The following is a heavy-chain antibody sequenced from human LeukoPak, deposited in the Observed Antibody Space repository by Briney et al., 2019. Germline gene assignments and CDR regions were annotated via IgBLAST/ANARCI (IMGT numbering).Heavy chain of an antibody. CDR2: MNPNSGNT. J-gene: IGHJ4*02. D-gene: IGHD6-13*01. Sequence: GASVKVSCKASGYTFTSHDINRVRQATGQGLEWMGWMNPNSGNTGYAQKFQGRVTMTRSTSMSTAYMELSSLRFEDTAVYYCARGGSSAVDYWGQGTLVTVSS. CDR1: GYTFTSHD. CDR3: ARGGSSAVDY. V-gene: IGHV1-8*01.